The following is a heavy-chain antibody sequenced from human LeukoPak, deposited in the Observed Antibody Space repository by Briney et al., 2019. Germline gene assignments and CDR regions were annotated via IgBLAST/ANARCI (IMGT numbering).Heavy chain of an antibody. V-gene: IGHV3-30*18. Sequence: GGSLRLSCAASGFTFSSYGMHWVRQAPGKGLEWVAVISYDGGNKYYADSVKGRFTISRDNSKNTLYLQMNSLRAEDTAVYYCAKAGGGRDGYNYDFDYWGQGTLVTVSS. D-gene: IGHD5-24*01. J-gene: IGHJ4*02. CDR1: GFTFSSYG. CDR2: ISYDGGNK. CDR3: AKAGGGRDGYNYDFDY.